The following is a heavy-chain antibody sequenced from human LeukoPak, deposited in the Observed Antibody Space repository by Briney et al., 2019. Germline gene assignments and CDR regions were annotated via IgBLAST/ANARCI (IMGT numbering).Heavy chain of an antibody. J-gene: IGHJ5*02. CDR2: INHSGST. Sequence: PSETLSLTCAVYGGSFSGYYWSWIRQPPGKGLEWIGEINHSGSTYYNPSLKSRVTISVDTSKNQFSLKLSFVTAADTAVYYCARDATGYSSSWYVGWFDPWGQGTLVTVSS. CDR3: ARDATGYSSSWYVGWFDP. D-gene: IGHD6-13*01. V-gene: IGHV4-34*01. CDR1: GGSFSGYY.